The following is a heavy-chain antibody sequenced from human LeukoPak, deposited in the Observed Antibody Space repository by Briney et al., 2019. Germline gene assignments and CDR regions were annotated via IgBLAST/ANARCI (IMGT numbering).Heavy chain of an antibody. CDR3: ARDVWSGYYPYFDY. J-gene: IGHJ4*02. V-gene: IGHV4-30-4*01. CDR2: IYYSGST. CDR1: GGSIRSGDYC. Sequence: SETLSLTCTVSGGSIRSGDYCWSWIRQPPGKGLEWIGYIYYSGSTYYNPSLKSRVTISVDTSKNQFSLKLSSVTAADTAVYYCARDVWSGYYPYFDYWGQGTLVTASS. D-gene: IGHD3-3*01.